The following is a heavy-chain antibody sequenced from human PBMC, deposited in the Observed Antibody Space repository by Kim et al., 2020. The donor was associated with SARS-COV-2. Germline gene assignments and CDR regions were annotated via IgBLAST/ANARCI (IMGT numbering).Heavy chain of an antibody. CDR2: IYYSGST. CDR3: ARGATGDPLDY. Sequence: SETLSLTCTVSGGSISSYYWSWIRQPPGKGLEWIGYIYYSGSTNYNPSLKSRVTISVDTSKNQFSLKLSSVTAADTPVYYCARGATGDPLDYWGQGTLVT. CDR1: GGSISSYY. J-gene: IGHJ4*02. D-gene: IGHD3-16*01. V-gene: IGHV4-59*01.